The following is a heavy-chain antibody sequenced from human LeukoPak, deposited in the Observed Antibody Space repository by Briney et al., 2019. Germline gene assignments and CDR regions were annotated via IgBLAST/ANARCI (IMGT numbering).Heavy chain of an antibody. CDR2: INPSGGST. CDR3: AREAAAGTTANAFDI. Sequence: GASVKVSCKASGYTFTSYYMHWVRQAPGQGLEWMGIINPSGGSTSYAQKFQGRVSMTRDTSTSTVYMELSSLRSEDTAVYYCAREAAAGTTANAFDIWGQGTMVTVSS. J-gene: IGHJ3*02. D-gene: IGHD6-13*01. V-gene: IGHV1-46*01. CDR1: GYTFTSYY.